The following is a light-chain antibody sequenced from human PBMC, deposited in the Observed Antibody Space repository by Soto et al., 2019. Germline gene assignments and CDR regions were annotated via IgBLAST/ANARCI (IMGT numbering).Light chain of an antibody. CDR3: SSYTSSSTLV. CDR2: EVS. Sequence: QSALTQPASVSGSPGQSTIISCTGTSSDVGGYNYVSWYQQHPGKAPKLMIYEVSNRPSGVSSRFSGSESGNTASLTISGLQAEDEADYYCSSYTSSSTLVFGGGTKVTVL. V-gene: IGLV2-14*01. CDR1: SSDVGGYNY. J-gene: IGLJ3*02.